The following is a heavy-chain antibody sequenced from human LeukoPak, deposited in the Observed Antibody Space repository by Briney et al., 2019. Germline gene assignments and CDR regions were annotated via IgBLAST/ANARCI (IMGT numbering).Heavy chain of an antibody. V-gene: IGHV4-4*02. D-gene: IGHD2-15*01. CDR3: AKKDFVAPRCFDP. CDR1: GVAISSSNW. J-gene: IGHJ5*02. Sequence: SGTLSLTCAVSGVAISSSNWWSWVRQPPGKGLEWIGEIYHSGSANYNPSLNSRVTISVDESKNQFSLNLTSVTAADTAVYFCAKKDFVAPRCFDPWGQGTLVIVSS. CDR2: IYHSGSA.